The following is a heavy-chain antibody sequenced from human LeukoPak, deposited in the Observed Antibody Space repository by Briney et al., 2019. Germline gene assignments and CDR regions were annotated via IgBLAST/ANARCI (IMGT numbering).Heavy chain of an antibody. V-gene: IGHV4-38-2*01. Sequence: SETLSLTCAVSGYSISSGYYWGWIRQPPGKGLEWIGSIYHSGSTYYNPSLKSRVTLSPDTSKNQFSLKLSSVTAADTAVYYCARRSGETGTNWFDPWGQGTLVTVSS. CDR2: IYHSGST. D-gene: IGHD3-10*01. J-gene: IGHJ5*02. CDR1: GYSISSGYY. CDR3: ARRSGETGTNWFDP.